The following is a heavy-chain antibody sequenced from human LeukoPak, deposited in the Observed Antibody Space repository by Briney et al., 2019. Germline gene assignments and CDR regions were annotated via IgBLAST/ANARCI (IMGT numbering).Heavy chain of an antibody. CDR2: ISYNGNNK. V-gene: IGHV3-30-3*01. CDR1: GFIFSSYA. Sequence: GGSLRLSCAASGFIFSSYAVHWVRQPPGKGLEWVAVISYNGNNKYSADSVKGRFTISRDNSKNMLYLQMNSLRPEDTAVYYCARDQRWGGSGTYADFDYWGQGTLVTVSS. CDR3: ARDQRWGGSGTYADFDY. D-gene: IGHD3-10*01. J-gene: IGHJ4*02.